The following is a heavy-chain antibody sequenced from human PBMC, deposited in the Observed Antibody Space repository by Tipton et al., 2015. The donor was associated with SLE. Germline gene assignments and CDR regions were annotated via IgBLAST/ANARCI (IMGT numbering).Heavy chain of an antibody. CDR3: ARRGKGIAAAGTLL. CDR1: GGSFSGYY. J-gene: IGHJ3*01. V-gene: IGHV4-34*01. D-gene: IGHD6-13*01. Sequence: TLSLTCAVYGGSFSGYYWSWIRQPPGKGLEWIGEINHSGSTNYNPSLKSRVTISVDTSKNQFSLKLSSVTAADTAVYYCARRGKGIAAAGTLLWGQGTMVTVSS. CDR2: INHSGST.